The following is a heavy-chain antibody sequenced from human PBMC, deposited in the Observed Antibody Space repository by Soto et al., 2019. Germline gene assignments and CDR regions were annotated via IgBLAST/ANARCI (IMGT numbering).Heavy chain of an antibody. CDR1: GGSVSSRNYY. J-gene: IGHJ4*02. V-gene: IGHV4-61*01. CDR2: IYYNGNT. Sequence: QVQLQESGPGLVKPSETLSLTCQVSGGSVSSRNYYWSWIRQPPGNGLEWIGYIYYNGNTIYSPSLKSRVTLSLDTAKNQFSLQLSSVTPADTGVYYCVRDVGPNSTTWYYFDFWGPGVLVTVPS. CDR3: VRDVGPNSTTWYYFDF. D-gene: IGHD6-13*01.